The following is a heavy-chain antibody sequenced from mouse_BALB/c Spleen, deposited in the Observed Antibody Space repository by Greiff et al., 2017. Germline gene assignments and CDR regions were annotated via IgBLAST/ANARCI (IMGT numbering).Heavy chain of an antibody. Sequence: QVQLKESGAELAKPGASVKMSCKASGYTFTSYWMHWVKQRPGQGLEWIGYINPSTGYTEYNQKFKDKATLTADKSSSTAYMQLSSLTSEDSAVYYCARNRRYAMDYWGQGTSVTVSS. J-gene: IGHJ4*01. V-gene: IGHV1-7*01. CDR2: INPSTGYT. CDR3: ARNRRYAMDY. CDR1: GYTFTSYW.